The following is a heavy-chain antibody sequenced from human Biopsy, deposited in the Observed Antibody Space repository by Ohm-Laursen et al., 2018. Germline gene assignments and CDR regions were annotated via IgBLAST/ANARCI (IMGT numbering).Heavy chain of an antibody. D-gene: IGHD5-12*01. Sequence: SETLSLTCAVNGESSSGYFWNWIRQPPGKGLEWIGEINQSGSTKYNPSLKRRATLSADSPNSQFSLRLTSVTAADTAIYYCARGGGYFKLDVWGQGTTVTVSS. CDR1: GESSSGYF. CDR3: ARGGGYFKLDV. CDR2: INQSGST. J-gene: IGHJ6*02. V-gene: IGHV4-34*01.